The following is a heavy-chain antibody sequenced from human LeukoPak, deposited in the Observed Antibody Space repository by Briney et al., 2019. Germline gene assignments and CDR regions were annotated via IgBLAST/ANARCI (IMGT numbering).Heavy chain of an antibody. J-gene: IGHJ4*02. Sequence: KSSETLSLTCAVSGYSISSGYYWGWIRQPPGKGLEWIGSIYHSGSTYYNPSLKSRVTISVDTSKNQFSLKLSSVTAADTAVYYCASRVIFGVVIRDYWGQGTLVTVSS. D-gene: IGHD3-3*01. CDR1: GYSISSGYY. V-gene: IGHV4-38-2*01. CDR3: ASRVIFGVVIRDY. CDR2: IYHSGST.